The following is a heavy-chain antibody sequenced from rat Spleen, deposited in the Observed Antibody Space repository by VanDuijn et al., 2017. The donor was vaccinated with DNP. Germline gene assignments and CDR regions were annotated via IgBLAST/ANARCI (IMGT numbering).Heavy chain of an antibody. D-gene: IGHD1-4*01. J-gene: IGHJ2*01. CDR2: ISYDGGIT. V-gene: IGHV5-22*01. Sequence: EVQLVESGGGLVQPGRSLKLSCVASGFTFSNYYMAWVRQAPTKGLEWVAYISYDGGITNYGDSVKGRFTISRDNAKSTLYLQMNSLRSEDMATYYCARSIPGIKGFYFDYWGQGVMVTVSS. CDR3: ARSIPGIKGFYFDY. CDR1: GFTFSNYY.